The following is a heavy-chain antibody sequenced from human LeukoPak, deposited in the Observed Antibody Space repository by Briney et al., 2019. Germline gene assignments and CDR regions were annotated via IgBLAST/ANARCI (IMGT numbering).Heavy chain of an antibody. CDR2: IRFDGGDT. CDR3: ARVQYYGSGSYYNWFDP. Sequence: PGGSLRLSCAASGFTFNNYWMHWVRHAPGMGLVWVSSIRFDGGDTAYADSANGRFTISRDNAKNTLYLQMNSLRAEDTAVYYCARVQYYGSGSYYNWFDPWGQGTLVTVSS. J-gene: IGHJ5*02. V-gene: IGHV3-74*01. CDR1: GFTFNNYW. D-gene: IGHD3-10*01.